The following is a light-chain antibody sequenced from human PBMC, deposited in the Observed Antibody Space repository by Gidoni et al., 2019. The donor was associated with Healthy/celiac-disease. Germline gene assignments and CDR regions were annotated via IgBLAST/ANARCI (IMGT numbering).Light chain of an antibody. CDR2: GES. CDR1: QSVSSSY. Sequence: EIVFTQSPGTLSLSPGERATLSCRASQSVSSSYLAWYQQKPGQAPRLLIYGESSRATGIPDRFSGSGSGTDFTLTISRLEPEDFAVYYCQQYGSSPPFTFGPGTKVYIK. J-gene: IGKJ3*01. V-gene: IGKV3-20*01. CDR3: QQYGSSPPFT.